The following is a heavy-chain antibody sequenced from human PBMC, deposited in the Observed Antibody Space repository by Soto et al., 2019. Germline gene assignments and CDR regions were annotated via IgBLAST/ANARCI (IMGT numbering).Heavy chain of an antibody. J-gene: IGHJ4*02. Sequence: GGSLILSCASSGFSFGSYALSWVRQAPGKGLEWVSTISGSDGKTFYADSVKGRLYISRDTSQNTLYLQMNSLRADDTAIYYCARWSYLDYWGQGTRVTVSS. D-gene: IGHD3-3*01. CDR1: GFSFGSYA. CDR2: ISGSDGKT. V-gene: IGHV3-23*01. CDR3: ARWSYLDY.